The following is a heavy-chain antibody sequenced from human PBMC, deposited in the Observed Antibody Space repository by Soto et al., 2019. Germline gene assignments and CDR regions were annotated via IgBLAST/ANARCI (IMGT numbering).Heavy chain of an antibody. CDR2: ISSSSSTI. CDR3: ARVRRGRNCSSTSCYGIRYYYYYMDV. Sequence: PGGSLRLSCAASGFTFSSYSMNWVRQAPGKGLEWVSYISSSSSTIYYADYVKGRFTISRDNAKNSLYLQMNSLRAEDTAVYYCARVRRGRNCSSTSCYGIRYYYYYMDVWGKGTTVTVSS. D-gene: IGHD2-2*01. J-gene: IGHJ6*03. CDR1: GFTFSSYS. V-gene: IGHV3-48*01.